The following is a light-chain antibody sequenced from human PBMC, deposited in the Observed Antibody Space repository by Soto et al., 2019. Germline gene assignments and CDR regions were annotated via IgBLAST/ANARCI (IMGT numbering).Light chain of an antibody. CDR3: SSYAGSNIVI. Sequence: QSALTQPPSASGSPGQSVTISCTGTSSDVGDYNYVSWYQQHPGKAPKVMIYEVNKRPSGVPDRFSGSKSGNTASLTVSGLQAEDEADYYCSSYAGSNIVIFGGGTKLTVL. V-gene: IGLV2-8*01. J-gene: IGLJ2*01. CDR2: EVN. CDR1: SSDVGDYNY.